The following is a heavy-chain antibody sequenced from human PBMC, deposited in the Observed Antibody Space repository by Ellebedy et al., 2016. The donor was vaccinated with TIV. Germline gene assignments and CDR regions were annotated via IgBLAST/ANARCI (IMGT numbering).Heavy chain of an antibody. J-gene: IGHJ6*02. CDR2: ITSSTI. CDR1: GFTFSNYN. V-gene: IGHV3-48*02. D-gene: IGHD3-9*01. CDR3: ARDRVGRYFDWAETHYGMDV. Sequence: GESLKISCAASGFTFSNYNMNWVRQAPGKGLEWISYITSSTIYYADSVKGRFTISRDNAKSSLYLQMNSLRDEDTALYYCARDRVGRYFDWAETHYGMDVWGQGTTVTVSS.